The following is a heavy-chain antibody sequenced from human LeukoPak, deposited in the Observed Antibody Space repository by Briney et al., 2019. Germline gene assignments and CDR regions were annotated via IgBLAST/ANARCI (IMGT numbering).Heavy chain of an antibody. CDR3: AREERLYYDSSGLFVGNYGMDV. CDR1: GYTFTSYG. J-gene: IGHJ6*02. CDR2: INPSGGST. V-gene: IGHV1-46*01. Sequence: ASVKVSCKASGYTFTSYGISWVRQAPGQGLEWMGIINPSGGSTSYAQKFQGRVTMTRDTSTSTVYMELSSLRSEDTAVYYCAREERLYYDSSGLFVGNYGMDVWGQGTTVTVSS. D-gene: IGHD3-22*01.